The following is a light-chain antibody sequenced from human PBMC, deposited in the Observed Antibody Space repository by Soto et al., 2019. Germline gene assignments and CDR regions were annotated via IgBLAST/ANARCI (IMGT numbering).Light chain of an antibody. J-gene: IGKJ5*01. V-gene: IGKV3-11*01. Sequence: EILLTQSPATLSVSPGERATLSCRASPSVTNYLAWYQQKPGQAPTLLIYGAFNRANGIPARFSGSGSGADFTLTLSSLEPEDFAVYYCQQRNIWPPVTFGQGTRLEIK. CDR1: PSVTNY. CDR2: GAF. CDR3: QQRNIWPPVT.